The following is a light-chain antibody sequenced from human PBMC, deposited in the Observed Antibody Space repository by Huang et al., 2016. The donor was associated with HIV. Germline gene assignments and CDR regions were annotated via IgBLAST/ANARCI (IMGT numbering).Light chain of an antibody. J-gene: IGKJ1*01. V-gene: IGKV3-15*01. CDR3: QQYNDWPLT. Sequence: EIVMTQSPATLSVSPGERVNLSCSASQSLSSQLAWYQQKRGQAPRLLIYGVSTRATDIPARFSGSGSGTDFTRTINSLQSEDFATYYCQQYNDWPLTFGQGTEVEIK. CDR2: GVS. CDR1: QSLSSQ.